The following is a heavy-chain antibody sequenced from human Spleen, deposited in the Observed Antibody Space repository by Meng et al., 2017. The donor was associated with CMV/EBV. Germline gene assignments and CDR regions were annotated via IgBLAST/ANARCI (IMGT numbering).Heavy chain of an antibody. CDR2: INPSGGST. Sequence: YTCTSYYIHWVRQAPGQGIEWMGIINPSGGSTSYAQKFQGRVTMTRDTATSTVYMEQSSLRSEDTAVYYCARGSLRSEYSSSWYGDYWGQGTLVTVSS. J-gene: IGHJ4*02. CDR3: ARGSLRSEYSSSWYGDY. CDR1: YTCTSYY. D-gene: IGHD6-13*01. V-gene: IGHV1-46*01.